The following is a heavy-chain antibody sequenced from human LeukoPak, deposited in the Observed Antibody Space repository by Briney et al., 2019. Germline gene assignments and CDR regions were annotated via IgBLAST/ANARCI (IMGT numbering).Heavy chain of an antibody. J-gene: IGHJ4*02. D-gene: IGHD5/OR15-5a*01. V-gene: IGHV4-39*01. CDR1: GVSISNSNSF. CDR2: IYYSGIT. Sequence: PSETLSLTCTVSGVSISNSNSFWAWIRQPPGKGLEWIGTIYYSGITRYSPSLKSRVTISVDTSKNQFSLKLSSVTATDTALYYCARRVYGTSQYYWGQGTLVTVSS. CDR3: ARRVYGTSQYY.